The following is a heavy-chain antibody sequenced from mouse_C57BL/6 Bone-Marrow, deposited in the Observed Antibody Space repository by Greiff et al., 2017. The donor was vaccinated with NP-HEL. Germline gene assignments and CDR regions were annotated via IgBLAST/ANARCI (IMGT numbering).Heavy chain of an antibody. Sequence: EVMLVESGGGLVQPGGSLSLSCAASGFTFTDYYMSWVRQPPGKALEWLVFIRNKANGYTTEYSASVKGRFTISRDNSQSILYLQMNALRAEDSATYYCARSIYYDYADDPFYAMDYRGQGTSVTVSS. CDR3: ARSIYYDYADDPFYAMDY. V-gene: IGHV7-3*01. CDR1: GFTFTDYY. CDR2: IRNKANGYTT. D-gene: IGHD2-4*01. J-gene: IGHJ4*01.